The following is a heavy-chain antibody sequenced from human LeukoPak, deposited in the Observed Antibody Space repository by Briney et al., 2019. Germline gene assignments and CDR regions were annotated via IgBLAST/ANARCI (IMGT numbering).Heavy chain of an antibody. CDR2: INPSGGST. Sequence: ASVKVSCKASGYTFTSNYMHWVRQAPGQGLEWMGVINPSGGSTSYAQKFQGRVTLTRDMSTSTDYLELSSLRSEDTAVYYCARDNSVRDTAWWFDPWGQGTLVTVSS. CDR1: GYTFTSNY. J-gene: IGHJ5*02. D-gene: IGHD2-21*02. CDR3: ARDNSVRDTAWWFDP. V-gene: IGHV1-46*01.